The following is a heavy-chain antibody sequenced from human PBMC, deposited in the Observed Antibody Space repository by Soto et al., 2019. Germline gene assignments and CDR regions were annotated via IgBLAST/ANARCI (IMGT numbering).Heavy chain of an antibody. Sequence: QVQLRESGPGLVKPSETLSLTCTVSGGSVSSGDYHWSWIRQPPGKGLEWIGYIYYIGSTNYNPSLKSRVTISLDTSKIQFSLKLTSVTAADTAVYYCARIPVDTYMINWFDPWGQGTLVTVSS. V-gene: IGHV4-61*08. J-gene: IGHJ5*02. CDR1: GGSVSSGDYH. CDR2: IYYIGST. CDR3: ARIPVDTYMINWFDP. D-gene: IGHD5-18*01.